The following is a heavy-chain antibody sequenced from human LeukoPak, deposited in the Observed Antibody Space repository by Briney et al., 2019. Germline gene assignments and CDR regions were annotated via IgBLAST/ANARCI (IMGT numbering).Heavy chain of an antibody. CDR1: RYTFTRYY. D-gene: IGHD3-10*02. V-gene: IGHV1-2*04. J-gene: IGHJ3*02. Sequence: GSSVNVSCKASRYTFTRYYMHSVGQAPGQEGEGMGWINPNSGGTNYAQKFQGWDTMTRDPSISTADMELSRLRSDDTALYYCASLFGGHDAFDIWGQGTMDSVSS. CDR2: INPNSGGT. CDR3: ASLFGGHDAFDI.